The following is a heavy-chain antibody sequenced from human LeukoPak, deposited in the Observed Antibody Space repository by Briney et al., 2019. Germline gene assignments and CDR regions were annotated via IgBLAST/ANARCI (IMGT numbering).Heavy chain of an antibody. J-gene: IGHJ6*03. CDR3: AREGSYGTGHGYYYYMDV. V-gene: IGHV3-7*03. Sequence: AGGSLRLSCAASGFTFTNNFMSWVRQVPGKGLEWVANIKQDGSETTYADSVRGRFTISRDNAKNSLYLQMNSLRAEDTAVYYCAREGSYGTGHGYYYYMDVWGKGTTVTISS. CDR1: GFTFTNNF. CDR2: IKQDGSET. D-gene: IGHD5-18*01.